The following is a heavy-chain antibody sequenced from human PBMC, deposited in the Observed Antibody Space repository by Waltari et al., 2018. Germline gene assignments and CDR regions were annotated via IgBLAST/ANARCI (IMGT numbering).Heavy chain of an antibody. CDR3: AREGSLYSSTGGWIGP. CDR1: TGSLTNHS. J-gene: IGHJ5*01. D-gene: IGHD2-2*01. V-gene: IGHV4-59*11. Sequence: QVHLQESGPGLVKPSETLSLTCTVSTGSLTNHSWSWIRQPPGKRMEWIGWINQITGDTNYNPSLESRVIISSDISKNQFSLKLTSVTAADTAIYYCAREGSLYSSTGGWIGPWGQGMLVTVSS. CDR2: INQITGDT.